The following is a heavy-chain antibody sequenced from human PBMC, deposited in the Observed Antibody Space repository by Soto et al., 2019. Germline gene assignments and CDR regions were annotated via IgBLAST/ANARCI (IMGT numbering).Heavy chain of an antibody. D-gene: IGHD3-22*01. CDR1: GGSISNADYY. Sequence: QVQLQESGPGLVKPSQTLSLTCTVSGGSISNADYYWSWVRQPPGKGLEWIGYIYYSGSSFFNPSLKIRVTISKETSKTQFSLRLTSETAADTAVYYCARAIVFRVGGRDVWGRGTTVTVSS. CDR2: IYYSGSS. CDR3: ARAIVFRVGGRDV. V-gene: IGHV4-30-4*01. J-gene: IGHJ6*02.